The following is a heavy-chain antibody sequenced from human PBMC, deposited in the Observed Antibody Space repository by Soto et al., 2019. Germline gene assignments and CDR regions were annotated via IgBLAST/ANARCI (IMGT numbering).Heavy chain of an antibody. V-gene: IGHV4-31*01. CDR1: GGSISSGGYY. J-gene: IGHJ3*02. CDR2: IYYIGST. D-gene: IGHD2-15*01. Sequence: QVQLQESGPGLVKPSQTLSLTCTVSGGSISSGGYYWSWIRQHPGKGLEWIGYIYYIGSTYYSPSLTSLVTISVATSKNQFSLKLSSGPAAETAVYYCARDRKYCSGGSCYSDDAFDIWGQGTMVTVSS. CDR3: ARDRKYCSGGSCYSDDAFDI.